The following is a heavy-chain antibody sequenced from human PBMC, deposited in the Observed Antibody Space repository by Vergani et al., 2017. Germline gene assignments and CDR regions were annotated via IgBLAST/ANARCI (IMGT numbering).Heavy chain of an antibody. CDR2: IDNSGRSI. CDR3: AKSRASLDLWGKHFQH. Sequence: EVHLLESGGGLRQPGGSLKLSCAASGFTFSTYAMSWVRQVPGKGLEWVATIDNSGRSIYYTDSVKGRFTISRDNSKSTLFLQMNSLSAEDTALYYCAKSRASLDLWGKHFQHWGRGTLVTVSS. D-gene: IGHD3-16*01. CDR1: GFTFSTYA. J-gene: IGHJ1*01. V-gene: IGHV3-23*01.